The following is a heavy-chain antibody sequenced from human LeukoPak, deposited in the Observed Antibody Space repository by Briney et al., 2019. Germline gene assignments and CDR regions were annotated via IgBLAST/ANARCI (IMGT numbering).Heavy chain of an antibody. Sequence: GRSLRLSCAASGFTFSSYGMHWVRQAPGKGLEWVAVIWYDGSNKYYADSVKGRFTISRDNYKNTLYLQMNSLRAEDTAVYYCARGLPRYYYYYYGMDVWGQGTTVTVSS. CDR1: GFTFSSYG. CDR2: IWYDGSNK. V-gene: IGHV3-33*01. CDR3: ARGLPRYYYYYYGMDV. J-gene: IGHJ6*02. D-gene: IGHD5-18*01.